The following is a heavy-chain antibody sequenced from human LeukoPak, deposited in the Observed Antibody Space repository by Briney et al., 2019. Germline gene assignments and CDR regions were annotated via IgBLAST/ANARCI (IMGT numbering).Heavy chain of an antibody. CDR1: EYTFTTCA. CDR3: TIGLAGDWDAFDI. CDR2: IHSDSGNT. D-gene: IGHD6-19*01. J-gene: IGHJ3*02. V-gene: IGHV1-3*01. Sequence: ASVKVSCKTSEYTFTTCAVHWARQAPGQRLEWMGWIHSDSGNTKYSQKLQGRVTIARDTSASTIYMELSSLRFEDTAVYFCTIGLAGDWDAFDIWGLGTMVTVSS.